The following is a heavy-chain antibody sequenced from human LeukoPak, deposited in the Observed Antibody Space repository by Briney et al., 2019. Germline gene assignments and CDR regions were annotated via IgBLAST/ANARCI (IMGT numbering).Heavy chain of an antibody. J-gene: IGHJ4*02. V-gene: IGHV3-30*18. D-gene: IGHD4-23*01. Sequence: PGRSLRLSCAASGFTFSSYGMHWVRQAPGKGLEWVAVISYDGSNKYYADSVKGRFTISRDNSKNTLYLQMNSLRAEDTAAYYCAKDLGSNPPFYYFDYWGQGTLVTVSS. CDR1: GFTFSSYG. CDR2: ISYDGSNK. CDR3: AKDLGSNPPFYYFDY.